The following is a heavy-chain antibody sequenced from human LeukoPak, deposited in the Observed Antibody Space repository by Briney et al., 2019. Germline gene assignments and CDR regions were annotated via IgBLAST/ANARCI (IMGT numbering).Heavy chain of an antibody. D-gene: IGHD6-19*01. V-gene: IGHV4-61*02. CDR3: ARGPRSIAVAGREVHWFDP. CDR1: GGSISSGSHY. CDR2: IYTSGST. J-gene: IGHJ5*02. Sequence: SETLSLTCTVSGGSISSGSHYWSWIRQPAGKGLEWIGRIYTSGSTNYNPSLKSRVTISVDTSKNQFSLKLSSVTAADTAVYYCARGPRSIAVAGREVHWFDPWGQGTLVTVSS.